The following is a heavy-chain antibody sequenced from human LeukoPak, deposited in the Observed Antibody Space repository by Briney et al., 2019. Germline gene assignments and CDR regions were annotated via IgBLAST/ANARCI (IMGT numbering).Heavy chain of an antibody. Sequence: SETLSLTCAVSGGSISSSHWWSWVRQLPGKGLEWIGEIYHSGSTNYNPSLKSRVTISVDKSKNQFSLKMTSVTAADTAVYFCARKTYTSGLFDYWGQGTQVTVSS. CDR2: IYHSGST. J-gene: IGHJ4*02. D-gene: IGHD5-18*01. CDR3: ARKTYTSGLFDY. CDR1: GGSISSSHW. V-gene: IGHV4-4*02.